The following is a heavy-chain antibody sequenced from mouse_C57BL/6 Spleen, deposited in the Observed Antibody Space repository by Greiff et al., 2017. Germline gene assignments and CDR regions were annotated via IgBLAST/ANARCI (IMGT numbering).Heavy chain of an antibody. D-gene: IGHD1-1*01. CDR3: ARGLNYYGRAY. Sequence: EVKLMESGPELVKPGASVKISCKASGYSFTGYYMNWVKQSPEKSLEWIGEINPSTGGTTYNQKFKAKATLTVDKSSSTAYMQLKSLTSEDSAVYYCARGLNYYGRAYWGQGTTLTVSS. V-gene: IGHV1-42*01. CDR2: INPSTGGT. CDR1: GYSFTGYY. J-gene: IGHJ2*01.